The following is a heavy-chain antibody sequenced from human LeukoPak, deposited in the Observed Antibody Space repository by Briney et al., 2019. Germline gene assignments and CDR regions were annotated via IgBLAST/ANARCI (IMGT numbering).Heavy chain of an antibody. V-gene: IGHV4-34*01. CDR3: AVRPWGAMVNPRPPTFDY. Sequence: SETLSLTCAVYGGSFSGYYWSWIRQPPGKGLEWIGEINHSGSTNYNPSLKSRVTISVDTSKNQFSLKLSSVTAADTAVYYCAVRPWGAMVNPRPPTFDYWGQGTLVTVSS. CDR2: INHSGST. D-gene: IGHD5-18*01. J-gene: IGHJ4*02. CDR1: GGSFSGYY.